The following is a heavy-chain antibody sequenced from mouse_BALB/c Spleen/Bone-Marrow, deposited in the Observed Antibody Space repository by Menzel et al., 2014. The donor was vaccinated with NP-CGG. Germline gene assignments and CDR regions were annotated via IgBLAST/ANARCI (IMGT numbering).Heavy chain of an antibody. D-gene: IGHD1-1*01. CDR3: AREATYYAYFDY. Sequence: QVQLQQSAPELARPGASVKMSCKASGYTFASFTIQWIKQRPGQGLEWIGYINPTRGYTDYNQKFKDRTTLTADRSSSAAYRQLTSLTSEDSAVYYCAREATYYAYFDYWGQGTALAVSS. CDR2: INPTRGYT. CDR1: GYTFASFT. V-gene: IGHV1-4*02. J-gene: IGHJ2*01.